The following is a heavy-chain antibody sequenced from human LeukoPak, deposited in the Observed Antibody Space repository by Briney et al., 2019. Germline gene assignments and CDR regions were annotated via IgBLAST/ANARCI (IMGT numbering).Heavy chain of an antibody. Sequence: ASVKVSCKASGYTFTGYYMHWVRQAPGQGLEWMGWINPNSGGTNYAQKFQGRVTMTRDTSISTAYMELCRLRSDDTAVYYCARGLGYSSGWYMNYWGQGTLVTVSS. CDR3: ARGLGYSSGWYMNY. V-gene: IGHV1-2*02. CDR2: INPNSGGT. J-gene: IGHJ4*02. CDR1: GYTFTGYY. D-gene: IGHD6-19*01.